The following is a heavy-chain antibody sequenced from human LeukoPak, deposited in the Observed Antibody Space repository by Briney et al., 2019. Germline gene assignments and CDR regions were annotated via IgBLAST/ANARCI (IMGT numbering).Heavy chain of an antibody. D-gene: IGHD6-6*01. J-gene: IGHJ5*02. CDR3: AKEGGSGSSSANWFDP. CDR2: IYSGGST. Sequence: GGSLRLSCAASGFTVSSNYMSWVRQAPGKGLEWVSVIYSGGSTYYADSVKGRFTISRDNSKNTLYLQMNSLRAEDTAVYYCAKEGGSGSSSANWFDPWGQGTLVTVSS. CDR1: GFTVSSNY. V-gene: IGHV3-53*01.